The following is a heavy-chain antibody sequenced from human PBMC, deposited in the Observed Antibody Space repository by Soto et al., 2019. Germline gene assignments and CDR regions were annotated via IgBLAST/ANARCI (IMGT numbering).Heavy chain of an antibody. CDR2: ISAYNGNT. CDR1: GYTFTSYG. D-gene: IGHD3-22*01. Sequence: SVKVSCKASGYTFTSYGISWVRQAPGQGLEWMGWISAYNGNTNYAQKLQGRVTMTTDTSTSTAYMELRSLRSDDTAVYYCARVSGYYYDSSGITPDAFDIWGQGTMVTVSS. V-gene: IGHV1-18*01. CDR3: ARVSGYYYDSSGITPDAFDI. J-gene: IGHJ3*02.